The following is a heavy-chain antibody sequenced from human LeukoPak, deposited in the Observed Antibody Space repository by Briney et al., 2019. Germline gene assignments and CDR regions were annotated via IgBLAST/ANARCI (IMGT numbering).Heavy chain of an antibody. J-gene: IGHJ4*02. CDR3: ARDLGITFGGVISFDY. V-gene: IGHV1-2*02. CDR2: INPNSGGT. D-gene: IGHD3-16*02. Sequence: ASVKVSCKASGYTFTGYYMHWVRQAPGQGLELMGWINPNSGGTNYAQKFQGRVTMTRDTFISTAYMELSRLRSDDTAVYYCARDLGITFGGVISFDYWGQGTLVTVSS. CDR1: GYTFTGYY.